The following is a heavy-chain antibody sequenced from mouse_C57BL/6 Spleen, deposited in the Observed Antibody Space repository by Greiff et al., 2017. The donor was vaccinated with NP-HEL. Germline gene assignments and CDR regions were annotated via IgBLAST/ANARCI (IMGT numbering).Heavy chain of an antibody. CDR3: ARLYYSNRYWYFDV. D-gene: IGHD2-5*01. V-gene: IGHV5-17*01. CDR2: ISSGSSTI. Sequence: EVMLVESGGGLVKPGGSLKLSCAASGFTFSDYGMHWVRQAPEKGLEWVAYISSGSSTIYYADTVKGRFTISRDNAKNTLFLQMTSLRSEDTAMYYCARLYYSNRYWYFDVWGTGTTVTVSS. CDR1: GFTFSDYG. J-gene: IGHJ1*03.